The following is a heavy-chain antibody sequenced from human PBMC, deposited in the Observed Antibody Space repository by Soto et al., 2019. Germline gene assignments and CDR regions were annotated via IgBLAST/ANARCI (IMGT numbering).Heavy chain of an antibody. D-gene: IGHD2-15*01. CDR3: VGDHVVTAHYYGMDV. Sequence: QVQLQESGPGLVKPSQTLSLICTVSGGSISNDGYYWSWIRQHPGKGLGWIGYIFYSGTTYYNPSLKSRITMSVDTSKNQFSLKLHSLTAADTAVYYCVGDHVVTAHYYGMDVWGQGTTVTISS. CDR1: GGSISNDGYY. V-gene: IGHV4-31*03. CDR2: IFYSGTT. J-gene: IGHJ6*02.